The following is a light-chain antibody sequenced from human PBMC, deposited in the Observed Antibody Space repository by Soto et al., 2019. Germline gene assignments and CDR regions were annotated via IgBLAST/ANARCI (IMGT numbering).Light chain of an antibody. CDR2: GAS. CDR1: QSVSSSY. Sequence: EVVLTQSPGTLSLSPGERATLSCTASQSVSSSYLAWYQQKPGQAPRLLIYGASSRATGISDRFSGSGYGTDFTLTISRLEPEDFAVYYCQQYGSSPPYTFGQGTKLEIK. CDR3: QQYGSSPPYT. V-gene: IGKV3-20*01. J-gene: IGKJ2*01.